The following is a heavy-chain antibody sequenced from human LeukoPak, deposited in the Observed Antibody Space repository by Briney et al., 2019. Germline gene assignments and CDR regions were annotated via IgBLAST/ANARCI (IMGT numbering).Heavy chain of an antibody. CDR1: GGSISSSSSNC. V-gene: IGHV4-4*02. J-gene: IGHJ4*02. CDR2: IYHSGAT. D-gene: IGHD4-23*01. CDR3: ARNGGNSDFDY. Sequence: SETLSLTCAVSGGSISSSSSNCWTWVRQPPGKGLEWIGEIYHSGATNYNPSLKSRVTMLLDKSKNQFSLNLNSVAAADTAVYYCARNGGNSDFDYWGQGTLVTVSS.